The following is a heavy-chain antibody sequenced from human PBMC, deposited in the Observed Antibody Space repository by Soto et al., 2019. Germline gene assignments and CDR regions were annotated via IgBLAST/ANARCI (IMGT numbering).Heavy chain of an antibody. Sequence: QVQLVQSGAEVKKPGASVKVSCKASGYTFTGYYMHWVRQAPGQGLEWMGWINPNSGGTNYAQKLQGWVTMPRDTSISTAYMELSRLRSDDTAVYYCGFGGDQEYYGMDVWGQGTTVTVSS. D-gene: IGHD3-10*01. CDR2: INPNSGGT. CDR3: GFGGDQEYYGMDV. V-gene: IGHV1-2*04. J-gene: IGHJ6*02. CDR1: GYTFTGYY.